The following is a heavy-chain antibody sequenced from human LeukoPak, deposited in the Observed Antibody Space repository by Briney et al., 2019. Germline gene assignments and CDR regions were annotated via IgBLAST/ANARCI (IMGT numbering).Heavy chain of an antibody. CDR2: ISSNGGST. J-gene: IGHJ3*02. V-gene: IGHV3-64*01. CDR1: GFTFSSYA. Sequence: PGGSLRLPCAASGFTFSSYAIHWVRQAPGKGLEYVSAISSNGGSTYYANSVKGRFTISRDNSKNTLYLQMGSLRAEDMAVYYCARDSGGDGYAGAFDIWGQGTMVTVSS. CDR3: ARDSGGDGYAGAFDI. D-gene: IGHD5-24*01.